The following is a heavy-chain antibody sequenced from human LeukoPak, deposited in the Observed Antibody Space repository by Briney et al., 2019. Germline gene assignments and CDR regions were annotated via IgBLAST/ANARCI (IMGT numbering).Heavy chain of an antibody. CDR1: GFTFSSYD. Sequence: PGGSLRLSCAASGFTFSSYDMSWVRQAPGRGLEWVSAISGSGGSTYYADSVKGRFTISRDNSKNTLYLQMNSLRAEDTAVYYCAKSRGYCSDYWGQGTLVTVSS. V-gene: IGHV3-23*01. CDR2: ISGSGGST. CDR3: AKSRGYCSDY. D-gene: IGHD2-15*01. J-gene: IGHJ4*02.